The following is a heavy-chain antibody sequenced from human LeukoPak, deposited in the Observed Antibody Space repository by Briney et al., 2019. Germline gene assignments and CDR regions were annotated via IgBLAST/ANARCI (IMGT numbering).Heavy chain of an antibody. Sequence: GASVKVSCMASGYTFTSYAMHWVRQAPGQRLGWMGWINAGNGNTKYSQEFQGRVTITRDTSASTAYMELSSLRSEDMAVYYCARGRSSRATVTLDYWGQGTLVTVSS. CDR1: GYTFTSYA. D-gene: IGHD4-17*01. V-gene: IGHV1-3*03. J-gene: IGHJ4*02. CDR2: INAGNGNT. CDR3: ARGRSSRATVTLDY.